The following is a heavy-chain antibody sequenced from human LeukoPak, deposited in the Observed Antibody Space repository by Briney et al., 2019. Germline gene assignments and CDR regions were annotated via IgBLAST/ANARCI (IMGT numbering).Heavy chain of an antibody. V-gene: IGHV3-30*04. J-gene: IGHJ6*03. CDR3: ARRIAAAGTYYYYYYMDV. CDR2: ISYDGSNK. D-gene: IGHD6-13*01. CDR1: GFTFSSYA. Sequence: GGSLRLSCAASGFTFSSYAMHWVRQAPGKGLEGVAVISYDGSNKYYADSVKGRFTISRDNSKSTLYLQMNSLRAEDTAVYYCARRIAAAGTYYYYYYMDVWGKGTTVTVSS.